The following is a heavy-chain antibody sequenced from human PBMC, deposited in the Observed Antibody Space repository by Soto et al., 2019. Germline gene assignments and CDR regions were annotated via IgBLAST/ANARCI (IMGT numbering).Heavy chain of an antibody. V-gene: IGHV1-46*01. CDR2: INPSGGNT. D-gene: IGHD2-8*01. Sequence: QVQLVQSGAEVKKPGASVKISCKASGYTFTSYYMHWVRQAPGQGLEWMGIINPSGGNTNYAQKLQGRVAMTRDTSTSTVDMELNSLRSEDTAVYYCARPPYPGCINAVCYPLDYWGQGTLVTVSS. J-gene: IGHJ4*02. CDR1: GYTFTSYY. CDR3: ARPPYPGCINAVCYPLDY.